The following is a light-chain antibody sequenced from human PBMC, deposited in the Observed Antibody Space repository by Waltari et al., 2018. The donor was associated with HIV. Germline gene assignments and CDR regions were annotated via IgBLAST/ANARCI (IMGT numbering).Light chain of an antibody. V-gene: IGLV1-47*01. CDR3: ASWDDNLNSWV. CDR1: DSNIGSNY. J-gene: IGLJ3*02. CDR2: KNN. Sequence: SVVTQPPSASGTPGQRVTISCSGSDSNIGSNYVYWYQDLPGTAPKLPIYKNNQRSSGVPDRFSGSKSDTSASLAISGLRSEDEADYYCASWDDNLNSWVFGGGTKLTVL.